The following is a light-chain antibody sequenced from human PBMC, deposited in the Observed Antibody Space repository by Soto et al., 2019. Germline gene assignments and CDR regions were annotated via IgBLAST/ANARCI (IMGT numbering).Light chain of an antibody. V-gene: IGKV1-5*01. Sequence: DIQMTQSPSTLSASVGDRVTITCRARPSIISWLSWYQQKPGKAPKLLIYDAASLESGVPSRFSGSGSGTEFTLTSSSLQPDDFATYYGQQYNSYARTFGQGTKVEIK. J-gene: IGKJ1*01. CDR1: PSIISW. CDR2: DAA. CDR3: QQYNSYART.